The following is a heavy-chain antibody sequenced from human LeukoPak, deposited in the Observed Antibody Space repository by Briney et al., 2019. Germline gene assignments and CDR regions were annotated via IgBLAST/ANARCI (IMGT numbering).Heavy chain of an antibody. Sequence: SVKVSCKASGGTFSSYAISWVRQAPGQGLEWMGGIIPIFGTANYAQKFQGRVTITADESTSTAYMELSSLRSEDTAVYYCAHLVRDGCNWVIDYWGQGTLVTVSS. CDR1: GGTFSSYA. CDR3: AHLVRDGCNWVIDY. V-gene: IGHV1-69*13. D-gene: IGHD5-24*01. CDR2: IIPIFGTA. J-gene: IGHJ4*02.